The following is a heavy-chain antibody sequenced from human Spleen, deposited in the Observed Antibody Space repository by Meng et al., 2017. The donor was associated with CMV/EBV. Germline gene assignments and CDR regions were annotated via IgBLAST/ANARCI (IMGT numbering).Heavy chain of an antibody. CDR2: ISSSGSTI. V-gene: IGHV3-11*04. J-gene: IGHJ4*02. CDR1: GFTFSDYY. D-gene: IGHD1-26*01. CDR3: ARLRGSYYAPFDY. Sequence: CAASGFTFSDYYMRWIRQAPGKGLEWVSYISSSGSTIYYADSVKGRFTISRDNAKNSLYLQMNSLRAEDTAVYYCARLRGSYYAPFDYWGQGTLVTVSS.